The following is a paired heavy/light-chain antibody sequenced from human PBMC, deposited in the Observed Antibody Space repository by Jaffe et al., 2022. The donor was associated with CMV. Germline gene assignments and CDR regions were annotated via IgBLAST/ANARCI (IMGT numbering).Heavy chain of an antibody. CDR3: TTGSLDANSFDV. Sequence: QAQLVQSGGGVVQPGRSLRLSCVASGFPFSANGMHWVRQAPGKGLEWILLISYDGINTYYADSVKGRFTASRDNSKNTLYLQMNSLRADDTGIYYCTTGSLDANSFDVWGQGTMVTVSS. CDR1: GFPFSANG. CDR2: ISYDGINT. V-gene: IGHV3-30*03. J-gene: IGHJ3*01.
Light chain of an antibody. CDR3: MQGTHWPPRT. Sequence: DVVLTQSPLFLPVTLGQPASISCRSSQSLVSSDGNTYLNWFQQRPGQSPRRLIYKVSNRDSGVPDRFSGSGSGTDFTLKISRVEAEDVGLYYCMQGTHWPPRTFGQGTKVDI. CDR1: QSLVSSDGNTY. J-gene: IGKJ1*01. V-gene: IGKV2-30*01. CDR2: KVS.